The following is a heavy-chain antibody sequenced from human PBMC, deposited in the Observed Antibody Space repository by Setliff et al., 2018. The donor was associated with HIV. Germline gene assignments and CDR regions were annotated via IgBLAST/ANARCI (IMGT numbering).Heavy chain of an antibody. Sequence: ASETLSLTCAVYGGSLSGYSWGWIRQPAGKGREWIGQIYTSGSTNYNPSLKSRVTISVDKSKNQFSRKLSSVTAADTAVYSCARRQRYYDILNCRAFDALDIWGQGTKVTVSS. J-gene: IGHJ3*02. CDR3: ARRQRYYDILNCRAFDALDI. CDR2: IYTSGST. D-gene: IGHD3-9*01. CDR1: GGSLSGYS. V-gene: IGHV4-59*10.